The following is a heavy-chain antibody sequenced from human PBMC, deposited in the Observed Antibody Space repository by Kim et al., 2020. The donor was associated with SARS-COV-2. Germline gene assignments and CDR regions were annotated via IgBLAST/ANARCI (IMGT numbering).Heavy chain of an antibody. CDR1: EFSFSTYA. D-gene: IGHD3-10*01. J-gene: IGHJ4*02. Sequence: GGSLRLSCAASEFSFSTYAMNWVRQAPGKGLEWVSSISGGGGSTYYADSVKGRFTISRDNSKNTLYLQMNSLRAEDTAVYYCATGRGSNYGSGSYLWGQGTLVTVSS. CDR3: ATGRGSNYGSGSYL. V-gene: IGHV3-23*01. CDR2: ISGGGGST.